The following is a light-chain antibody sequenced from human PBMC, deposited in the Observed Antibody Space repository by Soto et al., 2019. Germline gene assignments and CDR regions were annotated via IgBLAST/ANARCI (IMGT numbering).Light chain of an antibody. CDR3: QHYNSYSEA. J-gene: IGKJ1*01. Sequence: DIQMTQSPSTLSASVGDRVTITCRASQSISVCLAWYQQKAGKAPNLLIYKASRLESGVPSRFSGSGSGTEFTLTISSLQPDDFATYYCQHYNSYSEAFGQGTKVDI. V-gene: IGKV1-5*03. CDR2: KAS. CDR1: QSISVC.